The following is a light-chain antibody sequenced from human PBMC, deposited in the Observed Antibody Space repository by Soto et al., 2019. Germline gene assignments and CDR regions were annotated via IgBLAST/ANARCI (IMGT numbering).Light chain of an antibody. CDR2: EGS. CDR1: SSDIGAYNF. J-gene: IGLJ7*01. Sequence: QSALTQPASVSGSPGQSITISCTGTSSDIGAYNFLSWYQQHPGKAPKLMISEGSERSSGVSNRFSGSKSGNTASLTISGLQAEDEADYYCCSYAGSSTWVFGGGTQLTVL. CDR3: CSYAGSSTWV. V-gene: IGLV2-23*01.